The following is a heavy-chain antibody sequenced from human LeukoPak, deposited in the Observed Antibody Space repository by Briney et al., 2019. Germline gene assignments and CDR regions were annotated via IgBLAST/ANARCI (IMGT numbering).Heavy chain of an antibody. CDR3: TTEAYYYDSGAIKYFDY. V-gene: IGHV3-15*01. Sequence: GGSLRLSCAASGFTFSNAWMSWVRKAPGKGLEWVGRIKSKTDGGATHYAAPVKGRFTISRDDSKNTLYLQMNSLKTEDTTVYYCTTEAYYYDSGAIKYFDYWGQGTLVTVSS. CDR2: IKSKTDGGAT. CDR1: GFTFSNAW. D-gene: IGHD3-22*01. J-gene: IGHJ4*02.